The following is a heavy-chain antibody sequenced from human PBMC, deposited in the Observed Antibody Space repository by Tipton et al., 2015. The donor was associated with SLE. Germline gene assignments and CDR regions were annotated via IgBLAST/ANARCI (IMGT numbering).Heavy chain of an antibody. CDR3: ARGVAATTYFYYYYMDL. CDR1: GGSISNYY. CDR2: IYYSGNT. V-gene: IGHV4-59*01. J-gene: IGHJ6*03. Sequence: TLSLTCTVSGGSISNYYWSWIRRPPGKRVEWVGYIYYSGNTSYNPSLKNRVTISLDTSKNQFSLKLNSVTAADTAVYFCARGVAATTYFYYYYMDLWGKGTTVTVSS. D-gene: IGHD1-26*01.